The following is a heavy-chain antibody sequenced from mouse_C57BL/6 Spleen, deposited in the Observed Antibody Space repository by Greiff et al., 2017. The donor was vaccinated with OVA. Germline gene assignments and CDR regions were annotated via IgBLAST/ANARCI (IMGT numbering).Heavy chain of an antibody. CDR2: IHPNSGST. V-gene: IGHV1-64*01. J-gene: IGHJ3*01. D-gene: IGHD2-3*01. CDR1: GYTFTSYW. Sequence: QVQLQQPGAELVKPGASVKLSCKASGYTFTSYWMPWVKQRPGQGLEWIGMIHPNSGSTNYNEKFKSKATLTVDKSSSTAYMQLSSLTSEDSAVYYCARRVYDGYYAYWGQGTLVTVSA. CDR3: ARRVYDGYYAY.